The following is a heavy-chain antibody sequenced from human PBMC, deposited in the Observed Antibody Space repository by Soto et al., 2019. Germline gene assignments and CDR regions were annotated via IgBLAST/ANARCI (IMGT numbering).Heavy chain of an antibody. J-gene: IGHJ2*01. CDR1: GDFISNFY. V-gene: IGHV4-4*07. Sequence: QVQLQESGPGLVKPSETLSLTCTVSGDFISNFYWSWIRQPAGKGLQSLGRISASGRSNYNPNLQGRVAMSLDTSKNQCSLRLTSLSAADTAVYFCARGMGRYVDLWGRGTLVTVFS. D-gene: IGHD2-8*01. CDR3: ARGMGRYVDL. CDR2: ISASGRS.